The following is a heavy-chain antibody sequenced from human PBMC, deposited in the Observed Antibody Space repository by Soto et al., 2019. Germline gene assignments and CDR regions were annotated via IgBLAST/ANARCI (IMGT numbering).Heavy chain of an antibody. D-gene: IGHD5-12*01. CDR2: IYPGDSDT. Sequence: PGESLKISCKGSGYSFTSYWIGWVRQMPGKGLEWMGIIYPGDSDTRYSPSFQGQVTISADKSISTAYLQWSSLKASDTAMYYCARLQNSGYEIPYSVQVNYWGQGTLVTVSS. J-gene: IGHJ4*02. V-gene: IGHV5-51*01. CDR1: GYSFTSYW. CDR3: ARLQNSGYEIPYSVQVNY.